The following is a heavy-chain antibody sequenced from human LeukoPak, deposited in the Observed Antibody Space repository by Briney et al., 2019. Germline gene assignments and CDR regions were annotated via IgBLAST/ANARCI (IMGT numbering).Heavy chain of an antibody. CDR2: IYYSGST. J-gene: IGHJ5*02. D-gene: IGHD6-13*01. Sequence: SETLSLTCTVSGGSISSGGYYWSWIRQHPGKGLEWIGYIYYSGSTYYNPSLKSRVTISVDTSKNQFSLKLSSVTAADTAVYYCARHMGIAENWFDPWGQGTLVTVSS. V-gene: IGHV4-31*03. CDR1: GGSISSGGYY. CDR3: ARHMGIAENWFDP.